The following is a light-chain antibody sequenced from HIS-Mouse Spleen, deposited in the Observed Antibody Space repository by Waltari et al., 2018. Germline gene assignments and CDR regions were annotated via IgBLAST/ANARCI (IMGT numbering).Light chain of an antibody. CDR1: SSTIGSNH. Sequence: QYVLTQPPSASGTPGQRVTIYCSGSSSTIGSNHVYLYQHLPGTAPKLLIYRNKQRPSGVPDRFSGSKSGTSASLAISGLRSEDEADYYCAAWDDSLSGPVFGGGTKLTVL. V-gene: IGLV1-47*01. J-gene: IGLJ3*02. CDR3: AAWDDSLSGPV. CDR2: RNK.